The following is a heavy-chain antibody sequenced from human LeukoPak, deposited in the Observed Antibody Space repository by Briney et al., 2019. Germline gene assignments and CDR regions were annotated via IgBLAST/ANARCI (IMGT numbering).Heavy chain of an antibody. CDR1: GFTFSSYA. Sequence: PGGSLRLSCAASGFTFSSYAMSWVRQAPGKGLEWVSAISGSGGSTYYADSVKGRFTISRDNPKNTLYLQMNSLRAQDTAVYYCAKVKGRDYGGGCDYWGQGTLVTVFS. V-gene: IGHV3-23*01. D-gene: IGHD4-23*01. J-gene: IGHJ4*02. CDR2: ISGSGGST. CDR3: AKVKGRDYGGGCDY.